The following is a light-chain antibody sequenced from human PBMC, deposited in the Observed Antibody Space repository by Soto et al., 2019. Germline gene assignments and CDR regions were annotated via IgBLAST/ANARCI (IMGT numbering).Light chain of an antibody. CDR3: QQYNNWPPIT. CDR2: SAS. CDR1: QTINKN. J-gene: IGKJ5*01. Sequence: EIVLTQSPGTLSLSPGERATLSCRASQTINKNYFAWYQQKPGQAPRPLMYSASSRATGIPARFSGSGSGTEFTLTISSLQSEDFAVYYCQQYNNWPPITFGQGTRLEIK. V-gene: IGKV3D-15*01.